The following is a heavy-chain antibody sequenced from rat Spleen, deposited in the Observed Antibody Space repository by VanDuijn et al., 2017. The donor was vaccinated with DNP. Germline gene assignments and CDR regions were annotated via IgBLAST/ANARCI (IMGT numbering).Heavy chain of an antibody. CDR1: GFTFSDYN. D-gene: IGHD1-6*01. CDR3: ARQVSGIPYWYFDF. Sequence: EVQLVESGGGLVQAGRSLKLSCAASGFTFSDYNMAWVRQAPKKGLEWVATIFYAGTTTYYRGSVKGRFTISRDNANGTLYLQMDNLRSEDTATYYCARQVSGIPYWYFDFWGPGTMVIVSS. J-gene: IGHJ1*01. CDR2: IFYAGTTT. V-gene: IGHV5S10*01.